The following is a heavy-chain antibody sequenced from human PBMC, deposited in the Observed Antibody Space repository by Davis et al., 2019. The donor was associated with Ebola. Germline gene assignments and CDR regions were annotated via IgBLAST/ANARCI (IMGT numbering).Heavy chain of an antibody. V-gene: IGHV3-15*01. CDR2: IKSKTDGGTT. CDR1: GFTFSNAW. J-gene: IGHJ6*02. Sequence: PGGSLRLSCAASGFTFSNAWMSWVRQAPGKGLEWVGRIKSKTDGGTTDYAAPVKGRFTISRDDSKNTLYLQMNSLKTEDTAVYYCTTDRGGTISEDIVVVPAVYYYYYGMDVWGQGTTVTVSS. D-gene: IGHD2-2*01. CDR3: TTDRGGTISEDIVVVPAVYYYYYGMDV.